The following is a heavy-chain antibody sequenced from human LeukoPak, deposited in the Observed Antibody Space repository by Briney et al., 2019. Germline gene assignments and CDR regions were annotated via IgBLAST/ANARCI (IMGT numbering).Heavy chain of an antibody. CDR1: GGSFSGYY. V-gene: IGHV4-34*01. D-gene: IGHD1-14*01. CDR3: ASLTGAFDI. J-gene: IGHJ3*02. CDR2: INRSGST. Sequence: SETLSLTCAVYGGSFSGYYWSWIRQPPGKGLEWIGEINRSGSTNYNPSLKSRVTISVDTSKNQFSLKLSSVTAADTAVYYCASLTGAFDIWGQGTMVTVSS.